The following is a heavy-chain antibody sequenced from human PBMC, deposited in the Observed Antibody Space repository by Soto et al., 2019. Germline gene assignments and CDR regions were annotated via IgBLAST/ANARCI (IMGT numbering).Heavy chain of an antibody. CDR3: ARDHRVLRFLEWLPRPYYYYGMDV. J-gene: IGHJ6*02. D-gene: IGHD3-3*01. CDR2: IISSSSYI. V-gene: IGHV3-21*01. CDR1: GFTFRSYS. Sequence: AGGSLRLSGAASGFTFRSYSMNWVRQAPGKGLEWVSSIISSSSYIYYADSVKGRFTISRDNAKNSLYLQMNSLRAEDTAVYYCARDHRVLRFLEWLPRPYYYYGMDVWGQGTTVTVSS.